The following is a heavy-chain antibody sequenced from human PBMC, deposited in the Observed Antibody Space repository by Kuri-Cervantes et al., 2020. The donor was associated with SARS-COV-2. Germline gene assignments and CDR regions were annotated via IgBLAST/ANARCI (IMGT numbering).Heavy chain of an antibody. D-gene: IGHD3-22*01. CDR3: ARGGYDSSGYYIFDFDY. V-gene: IGHV4-59*01. J-gene: IGHJ4*02. Sequence: GSLRLSCSVSGGSLSPYYWSWIRQPPGTGLEYIGYIYYGGTTNCNPSLKSRVSISVDTSKNQFSLKLNSVTAADTAVYYCARGGYDSSGYYIFDFDYWGQGTLVTVSS. CDR2: IYYGGTT. CDR1: GGSLSPYY.